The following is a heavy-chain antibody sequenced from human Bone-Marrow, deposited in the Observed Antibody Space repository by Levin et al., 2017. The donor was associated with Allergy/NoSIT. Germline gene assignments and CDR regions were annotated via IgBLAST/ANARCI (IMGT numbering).Heavy chain of an antibody. J-gene: IGHJ4*02. CDR1: GFTFNRYS. V-gene: IGHV3-43*01. D-gene: IGHD3-10*01. CDR3: SKDIGGGSGGGGDHTFEH. Sequence: SCAASGFTFNRYSMHWVRQSLAKGLEWVSRVSWDGGSADYADSVKGRFTISRDNSKNSLSLQMNSLKTEDSGLYYCSKDIGGGSGGGGDHTFEHWGPGTLVTVSS. CDR2: VSWDGGSA.